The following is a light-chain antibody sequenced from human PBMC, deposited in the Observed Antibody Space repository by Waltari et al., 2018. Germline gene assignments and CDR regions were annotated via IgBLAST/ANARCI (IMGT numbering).Light chain of an antibody. Sequence: VLTQSQVILSLSPGESATLSCRASQRLSKNYLAWYRQKPGRAPTLLIYGASSRAPAIPDRFRGSGSGTGFCIPINSLEPEDFAVYYCQQYGSPVMYTFGQGTKLEIK. CDR2: GAS. V-gene: IGKV3-20*01. CDR3: QQYGSPVMYT. J-gene: IGKJ2*01. CDR1: QRLSKNY.